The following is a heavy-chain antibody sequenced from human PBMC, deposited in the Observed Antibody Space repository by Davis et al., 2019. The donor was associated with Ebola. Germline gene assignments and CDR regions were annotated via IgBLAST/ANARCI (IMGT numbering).Heavy chain of an antibody. J-gene: IGHJ4*02. Sequence: GESLKISCKGSGYSFTSYWISWVRQLPGKGLEWMGRIDPSDSYTNYSPSFQGHVTISADKSISTAYLQWSSLEASDTAMYYCARFRRITIFGVVIEDYWGQGTLVTVSS. CDR2: IDPSDSYT. V-gene: IGHV5-10-1*01. D-gene: IGHD3-3*01. CDR3: ARFRRITIFGVVIEDY. CDR1: GYSFTSYW.